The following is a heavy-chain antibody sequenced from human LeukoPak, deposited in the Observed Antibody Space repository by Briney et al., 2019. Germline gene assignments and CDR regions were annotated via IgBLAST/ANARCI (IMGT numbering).Heavy chain of an antibody. Sequence: PSETLSLTCTVSGDSISSSSYYWGWVRQPPGKGLEWIGNIYYSGSTYYNPSLKSRVTISVDTSKNQFSLKLSSVTAADTAVYYCAREVYDILTGYHLDYWGQGTLVTVSS. J-gene: IGHJ4*02. D-gene: IGHD3-9*01. CDR2: IYYSGST. CDR3: AREVYDILTGYHLDY. CDR1: GDSISSSSYY. V-gene: IGHV4-39*07.